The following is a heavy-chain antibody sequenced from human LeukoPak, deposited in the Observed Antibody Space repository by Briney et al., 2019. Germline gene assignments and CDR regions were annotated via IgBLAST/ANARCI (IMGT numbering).Heavy chain of an antibody. CDR1: GGSISSSSYY. CDR3: ARELHSGSYYFDY. V-gene: IGHV4-39*07. J-gene: IGHJ4*02. CDR2: IYYSGST. D-gene: IGHD1-26*01. Sequence: SETLSLTCTVSGGSISSSSYYWGWIRQPPGKGLEWIGSIYYSGSTYYNPSLKSRVTTSVDTSKNRFSLKLTSVTAADTAVYYCARELHSGSYYFDYWGQGTPVTVSS.